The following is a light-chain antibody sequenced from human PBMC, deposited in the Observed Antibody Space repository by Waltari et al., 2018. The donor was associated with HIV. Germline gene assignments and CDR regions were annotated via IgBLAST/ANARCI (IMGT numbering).Light chain of an antibody. V-gene: IGLV2-11*01. Sequence: QSALTQPRSVSGSPGQSVTISCTGTSSDVGGYDSVSWYLQHPGKVPKLIIYEVIKRPSGVPDLFSGSKSGNTASLTSSGLQTEDEADYFCCSYAGTYTYVLFGGGTKLTVL. CDR3: CSYAGTYTYVL. J-gene: IGLJ3*02. CDR2: EVI. CDR1: SSDVGGYDS.